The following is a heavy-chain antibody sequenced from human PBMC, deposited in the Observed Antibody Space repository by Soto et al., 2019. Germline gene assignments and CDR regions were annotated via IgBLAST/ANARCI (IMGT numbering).Heavy chain of an antibody. D-gene: IGHD2-15*01. CDR3: VRVLAIPGCPDY. J-gene: IGHJ4*02. V-gene: IGHV1-69*12. Sequence: QVQLVQSGAEVRQPASSVKVSCKTSGGTFSSYAISWVRQSPVQWLEWMGGIVPIVDTATSAQKFQGRVTITADESTRPAYMELGRLRSDETDVYYLVRVLAIPGCPDYWGQGTLVTLSS. CDR1: GGTFSSYA. CDR2: IVPIVDTA.